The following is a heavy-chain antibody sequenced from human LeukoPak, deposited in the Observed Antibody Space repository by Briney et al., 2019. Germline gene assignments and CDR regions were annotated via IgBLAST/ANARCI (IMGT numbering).Heavy chain of an antibody. J-gene: IGHJ4*02. CDR1: GGSFSGYY. CDR2: INHSGST. V-gene: IGHV4-34*01. CDR3: AREYSGSYLPYYFDY. Sequence: SETLSLTCAVYGGSFSGYYWSWIRQPPGKGLEWIGEINHSGSTNYNPSLKSRVTISVDTSKNQFSLKLSSVTAADTAVYYCAREYSGSYLPYYFDYWGQGTLVTVSS. D-gene: IGHD1-26*01.